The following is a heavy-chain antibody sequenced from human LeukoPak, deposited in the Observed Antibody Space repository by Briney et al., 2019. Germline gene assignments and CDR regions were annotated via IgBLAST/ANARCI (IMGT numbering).Heavy chain of an antibody. CDR1: GGTFSSYA. CDR2: IIPILGIA. V-gene: IGHV1-69*04. Sequence: EASVTVSCKASGGTFSSYAISWVRQAPGQGLEWMGRIIPILGIANYAQKFQGRVTITADKSTSTAYMELSSLRSEDTAVYYCARGYCSSTSCRTSVFDYWGQGTLVTVSS. D-gene: IGHD2-2*01. J-gene: IGHJ4*02. CDR3: ARGYCSSTSCRTSVFDY.